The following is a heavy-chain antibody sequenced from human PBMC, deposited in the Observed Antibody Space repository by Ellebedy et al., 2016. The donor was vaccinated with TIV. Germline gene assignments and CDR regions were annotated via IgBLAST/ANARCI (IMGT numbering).Heavy chain of an antibody. V-gene: IGHV4-39*07. CDR3: ARGGLLYGSGSYWFDY. J-gene: IGHJ4*02. CDR2: IYYSGST. CDR1: GGSISSSSYY. Sequence: SETLSLXCTVSGGSISSSSYYWGWIRQPPGKGLEWIGSIYYSGSTYYNPSLKSRVTISVDTSKNQFSLKLSSVTAADTAVYYCARGGLLYGSGSYWFDYWGQGTLVTVSS. D-gene: IGHD3-10*01.